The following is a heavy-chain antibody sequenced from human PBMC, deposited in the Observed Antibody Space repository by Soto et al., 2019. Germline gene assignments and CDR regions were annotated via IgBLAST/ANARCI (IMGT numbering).Heavy chain of an antibody. CDR3: ARVGELPVWFDP. J-gene: IGHJ5*02. V-gene: IGHV4-59*13. D-gene: IGHD3-10*01. CDR2: ISYTGST. CDR1: GDSISSYY. Sequence: QVQLQESGPGLVKPSETLSLTCTVSGDSISSYYWSWIRQPPGKGLEWVGYISYTGSTIYNPSLESRATISLDTSKNQVSLIFNSVPVADTAVYYCARVGELPVWFDPWGRGTLVTVSS.